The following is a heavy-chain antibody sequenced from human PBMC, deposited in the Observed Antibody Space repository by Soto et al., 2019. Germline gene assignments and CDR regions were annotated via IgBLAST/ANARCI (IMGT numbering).Heavy chain of an antibody. CDR3: ARVVPGAEAWFGP. V-gene: IGHV1-18*01. J-gene: IGHJ5*02. D-gene: IGHD2-2*01. CDR2: ISLYSDGT. Sequence: ASVKVSCKTSGYTVASYGITWVRQAPGQPLEWLGWISLYSDGTNYAQKFQGRVSMTTDTSTTTAYMDLRSLRSDDPAVYYCARVVPGAEAWFGPWGQGTLVTVSS. CDR1: GYTVASYG.